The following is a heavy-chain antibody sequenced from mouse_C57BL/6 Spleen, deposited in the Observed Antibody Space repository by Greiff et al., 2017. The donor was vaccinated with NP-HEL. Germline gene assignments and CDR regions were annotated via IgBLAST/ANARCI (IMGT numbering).Heavy chain of an antibody. V-gene: IGHV1-82*01. Sequence: QVQLKESGPELVKPGASVKISCKASGYAFSSSWMNWVKQRPGKGLEWIGRIYPGDGDTNYNGKFKGKATLTADKSSSTAYMQLSSLTSEDSAVYFCARNLPYWYFDVWGTGTTVTVSS. CDR3: ARNLPYWYFDV. J-gene: IGHJ1*03. CDR1: GYAFSSSW. D-gene: IGHD2-1*01. CDR2: IYPGDGDT.